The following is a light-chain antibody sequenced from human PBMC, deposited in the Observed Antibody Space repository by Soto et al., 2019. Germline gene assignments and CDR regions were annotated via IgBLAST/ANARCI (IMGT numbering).Light chain of an antibody. Sequence: EVVLTQSQATLSLSRGERATLSCRASQSVSSDLAWYQQKPGQAPRLLFYDASNRATGIPARFSASGSGTDFTLTICSLEPEDSAVYYCQQHLGRHTFGQGTKVDIK. CDR3: QQHLGRHT. V-gene: IGKV3-11*01. CDR1: QSVSSD. CDR2: DAS. J-gene: IGKJ1*01.